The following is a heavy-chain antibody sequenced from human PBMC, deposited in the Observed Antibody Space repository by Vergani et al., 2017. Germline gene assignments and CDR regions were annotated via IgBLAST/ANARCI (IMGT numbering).Heavy chain of an antibody. J-gene: IGHJ3*01. V-gene: IGHV3-48*01. D-gene: IGHD2-2*01. Sequence: QLVESGGGWVQPGGSLRLSCVVSGFDFSSYIMNWVRQAQGKGLEWVSFVSCGTKGQSYAGSVKGRLTISRDSAKNSLYLQMDSLRAENTAVYYCAIQYSSTSGRAFDFWGQGKKVAVSS. CDR2: VSCGTKGQ. CDR1: GFDFSSYI. CDR3: AIQYSSTSGRAFDF.